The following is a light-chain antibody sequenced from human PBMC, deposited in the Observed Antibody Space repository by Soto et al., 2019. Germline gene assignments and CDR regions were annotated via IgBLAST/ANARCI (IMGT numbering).Light chain of an antibody. CDR2: LND. V-gene: IGLV1-44*01. CDR3: AAWDDSLNGYV. J-gene: IGLJ1*01. Sequence: QSVLTQPPSASETPGQRVTISCSGSSSNIGGNTVNWYQQLPGTAPKPLIYLNDQRTSGVPDRFSGSKSGTSASLAINGLQSHDEADYYCAAWDDSLNGYVFGTGTKVTVL. CDR1: SSNIGGNT.